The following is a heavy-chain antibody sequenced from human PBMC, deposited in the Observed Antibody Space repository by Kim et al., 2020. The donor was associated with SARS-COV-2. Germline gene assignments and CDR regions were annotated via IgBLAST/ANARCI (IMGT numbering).Heavy chain of an antibody. D-gene: IGHD1-26*01. CDR1: GFTFSSYG. J-gene: IGHJ6*02. CDR3: ANELVGAYGRGYGMDV. V-gene: IGHV3-30*18. CDR2: ISYDGSNK. Sequence: GGSLRLSCAASGFTFSSYGMHWVRQAPGKGLEWVAVISYDGSNKYYADSVKGRFTISRDNSKNTLYPQMNSLRAEDTAVYYCANELVGAYGRGYGMDVWGQGTTVTVSS.